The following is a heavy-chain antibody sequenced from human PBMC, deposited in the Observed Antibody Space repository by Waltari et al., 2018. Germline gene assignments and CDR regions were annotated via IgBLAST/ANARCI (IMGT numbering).Heavy chain of an antibody. CDR3: AKDRGGSGLQLDY. V-gene: IGHV3-9*01. J-gene: IGHJ4*02. CDR1: GFTFDAYA. Sequence: EVQLVESGGGLVQPGRSLRLSCAASGFTFDAYAMHWVRQAPGKGLEVVSGISWNSGSIGYADSVKGRFTISRDNAKNSLYLQMNSLRAEDTALYYCAKDRGGSGLQLDYWGQGTLVTVSS. CDR2: ISWNSGSI. D-gene: IGHD4-4*01.